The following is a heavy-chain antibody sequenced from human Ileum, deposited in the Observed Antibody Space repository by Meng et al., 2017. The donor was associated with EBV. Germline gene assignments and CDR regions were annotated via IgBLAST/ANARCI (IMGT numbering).Heavy chain of an antibody. CDR2: IYHSGST. Sequence: HVQLLGAGPGLGKPSGTLSLPGAVSWGSISSSNWGSWVREPPGKGLEWIGEIYHSGSTNYNPSLKSRVTISVDKSKNQFSLKLSSVTAADTAVYYCARSDEGYCSGGSCYGGGFDYWGQGTLVTVSS. D-gene: IGHD2-15*01. CDR1: WGSISSSNW. V-gene: IGHV4-4*02. CDR3: ARSDEGYCSGGSCYGGGFDY. J-gene: IGHJ4*02.